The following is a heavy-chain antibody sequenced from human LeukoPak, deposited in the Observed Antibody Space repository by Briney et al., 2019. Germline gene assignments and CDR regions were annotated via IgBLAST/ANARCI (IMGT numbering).Heavy chain of an antibody. CDR2: ISGSGGST. V-gene: IGHV3-23*01. Sequence: GGSLRLSCAASGFTFSSYATSWVRQAPGKGLEWVSAISGSGGSTYYADSVKGRFTISRDNSKNTLYLQMNSLRAEDTAVYYCAKRETSVDSTITMIVVDDAFDIWGQGTMVTVSS. D-gene: IGHD3-22*01. CDR1: GFTFSSYA. J-gene: IGHJ3*02. CDR3: AKRETSVDSTITMIVVDDAFDI.